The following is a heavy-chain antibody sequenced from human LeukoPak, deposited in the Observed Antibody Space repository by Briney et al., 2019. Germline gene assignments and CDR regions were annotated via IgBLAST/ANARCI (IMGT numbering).Heavy chain of an antibody. Sequence: ASVKVSCKVSGYTLTELSMHWVRQAPGKGLEWMGGFDPEDGETIYAQKFRGRVAMTEDTSTDTAYMELSSLRSGDTAVYYCATSGGYSYGAGDYFDYWGQGTLVTVSS. CDR3: ATSGGYSYGAGDYFDY. CDR2: FDPEDGET. V-gene: IGHV1-24*01. D-gene: IGHD5-18*01. J-gene: IGHJ4*02. CDR1: GYTLTELS.